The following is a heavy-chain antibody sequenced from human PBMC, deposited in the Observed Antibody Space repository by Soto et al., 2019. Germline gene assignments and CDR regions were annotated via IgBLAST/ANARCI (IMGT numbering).Heavy chain of an antibody. CDR2: IFSSGST. V-gene: IGHV4-4*07. Sequence: SETLSLTCSVSGGSINTFYWSWVRQPAGKGLEWIGRIFSSGSTSFNPSLESRVAMSVDTSKNHFSLNLSSVTAADMAVYYCAREGSYSAYNFAHGIQLWSFDFWGQGALVTVSS. CDR3: AREGSYSAYNFAHGIQLWSFDF. CDR1: GGSINTFY. D-gene: IGHD5-12*01. J-gene: IGHJ4*02.